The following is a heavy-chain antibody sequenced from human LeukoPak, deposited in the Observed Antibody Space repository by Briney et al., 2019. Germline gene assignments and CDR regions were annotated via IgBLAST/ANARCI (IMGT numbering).Heavy chain of an antibody. CDR1: GYTLTELS. V-gene: IGHV1-24*01. Sequence: ASVKVSCKVSGYTLTELSMHWVRQAPGKGLEWMGGFDPEDGETIYAQKFQGRVAMTEDTSTDTAYMELSSLRSEDTAVYYCATRSPYSSSWYAYYGMDVWGQGTTVTVSS. J-gene: IGHJ6*02. CDR2: FDPEDGET. D-gene: IGHD6-13*01. CDR3: ATRSPYSSSWYAYYGMDV.